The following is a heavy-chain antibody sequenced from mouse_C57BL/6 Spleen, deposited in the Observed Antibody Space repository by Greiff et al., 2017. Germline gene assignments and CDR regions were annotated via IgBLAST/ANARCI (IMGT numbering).Heavy chain of an antibody. CDR1: GFTFSDYY. V-gene: IGHV5-16*01. CDR3: ARDGGITTVVAGFDY. CDR2: INYDGSST. J-gene: IGHJ2*01. Sequence: EVQLVESEGGLVQPGSSMKLSCTASGFTFSDYYMAWVRQVPEKGLEWVANINYDGSSTYYLDSLKSRFIISRDNAKNILYLQRSSLKSEDTATYYCARDGGITTVVAGFDYWGQGTTLTVSS. D-gene: IGHD1-1*01.